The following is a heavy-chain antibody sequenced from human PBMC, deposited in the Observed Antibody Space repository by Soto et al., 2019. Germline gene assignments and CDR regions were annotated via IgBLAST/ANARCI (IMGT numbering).Heavy chain of an antibody. D-gene: IGHD3-22*01. V-gene: IGHV4-31*03. CDR2: IYYSGST. J-gene: IGHJ4*02. CDR3: AGSDYYDTSGYYYRVDY. CDR1: GGPISSGGYY. Sequence: SETLSLTCTVSGGPISSGGYYWSWIRQHPGKGLEWIGYIYYSGSTYYNPSLKSRVTISEDTSKNQFSLKLSSVTAADTAVYYCAGSDYYDTSGYYYRVDYWGQGTLVTVPQ.